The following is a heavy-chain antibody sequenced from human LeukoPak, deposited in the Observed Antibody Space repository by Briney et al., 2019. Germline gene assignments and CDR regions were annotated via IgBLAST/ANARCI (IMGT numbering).Heavy chain of an antibody. D-gene: IGHD5-18*01. CDR1: GFTFSSYW. Sequence: GGSLRLSCAASGFTFSSYWMSWVRQAPGKGRECVANIKQDGSEKYYVDAVKGRFTISRDNAKKSLYLEMKSLRAEDTAVYYCAREDGYSYGYSGYYYYMDVWGKGTTVTVSS. J-gene: IGHJ6*03. V-gene: IGHV3-7*01. CDR3: AREDGYSYGYSGYYYYMDV. CDR2: IKQDGSEK.